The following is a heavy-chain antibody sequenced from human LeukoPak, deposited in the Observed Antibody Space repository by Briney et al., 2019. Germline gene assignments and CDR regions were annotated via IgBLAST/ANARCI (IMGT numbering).Heavy chain of an antibody. CDR2: IIPIFGTA. D-gene: IGHD5-18*01. CDR3: ARVVTGYYYYMDV. Sequence: SVKVSCKASGYTFTTYYMHWVRQAPGQGLEWMGGIIPIFGTANYAQKFQGRVTITADESTSTAYMELSSLRSEDTAVYYCARVVTGYYYYMDVWGKGTTVTVSS. CDR1: GYTFTTYY. V-gene: IGHV1-69*13. J-gene: IGHJ6*03.